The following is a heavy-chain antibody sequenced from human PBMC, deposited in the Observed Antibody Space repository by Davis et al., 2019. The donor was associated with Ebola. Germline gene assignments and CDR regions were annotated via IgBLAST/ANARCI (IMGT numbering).Heavy chain of an antibody. Sequence: GESLKISCKDSGNSFTSHWIGWVRQMPGKGLEWMGIIYTGDSDTRYSPSFQGQVTISADKSISTAHLQWSSLKASDTAMYYCARRGYSGISHGFDVWGQGTLVIVSS. V-gene: IGHV5-51*01. CDR3: ARRGYSGISHGFDV. J-gene: IGHJ4*02. CDR1: GNSFTSHW. CDR2: IYTGDSDT. D-gene: IGHD1-26*01.